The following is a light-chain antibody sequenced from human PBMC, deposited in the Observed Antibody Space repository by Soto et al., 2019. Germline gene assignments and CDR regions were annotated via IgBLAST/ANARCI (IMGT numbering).Light chain of an antibody. CDR2: GAS. J-gene: IGKJ2*01. V-gene: IGKV3-20*01. CDR3: QQYDRSPYI. CDR1: QNVSSNN. Sequence: EIVLTQSPGTLSLSPGERGSLSCRASQNVSSNNLAWYQQTPGQAPRLLIYGASSRVPGIPDRFSGSGSGTDFTLTISRLEPEDSAVYYSQQYDRSPYIFVQGTNLEIK.